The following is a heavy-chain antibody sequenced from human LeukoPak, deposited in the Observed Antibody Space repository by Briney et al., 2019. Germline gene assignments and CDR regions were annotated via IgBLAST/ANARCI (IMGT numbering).Heavy chain of an antibody. J-gene: IGHJ5*02. CDR3: AKDGGAVESSP. Sequence: GGSLRLSCAASGFTFSSYWMSWVRQAPGKGLEWVANIKQDGSEKYYMDSVKGRFTISRDNAKNSLYLQMNSLRAEDTAVYYCAKDGGAVESSPWGQGTLVTVSS. V-gene: IGHV3-7*01. CDR2: IKQDGSEK. D-gene: IGHD5-24*01. CDR1: GFTFSSYW.